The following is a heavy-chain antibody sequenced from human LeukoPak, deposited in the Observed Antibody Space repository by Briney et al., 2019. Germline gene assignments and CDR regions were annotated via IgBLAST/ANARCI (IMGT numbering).Heavy chain of an antibody. V-gene: IGHV4-34*01. CDR2: INHSGST. CDR3: ARGCVVVATLSWFDP. D-gene: IGHD2-15*01. CDR1: GGSFSGYY. Sequence: PSETLSLTCAVYGGSFSGYYWSWIRQPPGKGLEWIGEINHSGSTNYNPSLKSRVTISVDTSKNQFSLKLSSVTAADTAVYYCARGCVVVATLSWFDPWGQGTLVTVSS. J-gene: IGHJ5*02.